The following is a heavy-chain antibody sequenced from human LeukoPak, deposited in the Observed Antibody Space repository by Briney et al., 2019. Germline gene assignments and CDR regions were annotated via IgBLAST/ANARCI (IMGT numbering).Heavy chain of an antibody. J-gene: IGHJ4*02. V-gene: IGHV4-59*01. CDR3: ARGPYTSGWFSFDY. CDR1: GGSISSYY. Sequence: PSETLSLTCTVSGGSISSYYWSWIRQPPGKGLEWIGYIYYSGSTNYNPSLKSRVTISLDTSKNQFSLKLSSVTAADTAVYYCARGPYTSGWFSFDYWGQGNMVTVSS. CDR2: IYYSGST. D-gene: IGHD6-19*01.